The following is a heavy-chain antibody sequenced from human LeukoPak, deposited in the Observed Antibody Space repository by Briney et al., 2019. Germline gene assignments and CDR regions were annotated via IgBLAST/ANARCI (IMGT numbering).Heavy chain of an antibody. V-gene: IGHV3-23*01. CDR3: AKDLGNYYGSGVNYMDV. J-gene: IGHJ6*03. CDR1: GFTFSSYG. D-gene: IGHD3-10*01. Sequence: GGTLRLSCAASGFTFSSYGMSWVRQAPGKGLEWVSAISGSGGSTYYADSVKGRFTISRDNSKNTLYLQMNSLRAEDTAVYYCAKDLGNYYGSGVNYMDVWGKGTTVTVSS. CDR2: ISGSGGST.